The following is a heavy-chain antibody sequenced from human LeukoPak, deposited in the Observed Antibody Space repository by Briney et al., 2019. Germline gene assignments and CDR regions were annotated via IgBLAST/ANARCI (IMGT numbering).Heavy chain of an antibody. V-gene: IGHV3-74*01. CDR1: GFTFSSNW. CDR3: VRDPDALDY. Sequence: GGSLRLSCAASGFTFSSNWMHWVRQGPGKGLVWVSRINSDGSGTSYADSVKGRFTISRDNAKNTLYLQMNSLRAEDTAVYYCVRDPDALDYWGQGTQVTVSS. J-gene: IGHJ4*02. CDR2: INSDGSGT.